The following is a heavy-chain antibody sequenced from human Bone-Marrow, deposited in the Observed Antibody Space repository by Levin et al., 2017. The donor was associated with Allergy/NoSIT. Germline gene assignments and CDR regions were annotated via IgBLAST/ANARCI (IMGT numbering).Heavy chain of an antibody. CDR2: ISGSGGST. CDR1: GFTFSSYA. J-gene: IGHJ6*03. D-gene: IGHD4-17*01. Sequence: PGGSLRLSCAASGFTFSSYAMSWVRQAPGKGLEWVSAISGSGGSTYYADSVKGRFTISRDNSKNTLYLQMNSLRAEDTAVYYCAKASRAATTVTRRYYDYYMDVWGKGTTVTVSS. V-gene: IGHV3-23*01. CDR3: AKASRAATTVTRRYYDYYMDV.